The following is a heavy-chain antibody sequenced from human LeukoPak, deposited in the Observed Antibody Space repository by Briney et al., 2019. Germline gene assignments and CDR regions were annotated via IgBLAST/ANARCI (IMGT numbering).Heavy chain of an antibody. CDR3: ARIDILTSYPFDY. D-gene: IGHD3-9*01. CDR2: IYYSGST. CDR1: GDSISSGDYY. J-gene: IGHJ4*02. V-gene: IGHV4-30-4*01. Sequence: PSETLSLTCTVSGDSISSGDYYWRWIRQPPGKGLEWIGYIYYSGSTYYNPSLKSRVTISVDTSKNQFSLKLSSVTAADTAVYYCARIDILTSYPFDYWGQGTLVTVSS.